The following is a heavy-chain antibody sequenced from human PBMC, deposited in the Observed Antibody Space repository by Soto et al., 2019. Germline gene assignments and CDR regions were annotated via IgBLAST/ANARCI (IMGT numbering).Heavy chain of an antibody. V-gene: IGHV1-3*05. Sequence: QVQLVQSGAEEKKPGASVKVSCKASGYTFTGYAMHWVRQAPGQRLEWMGWINAGNGNTKYSQKFQGRVTITRDTSASTAYMELSSLRSEDTAVYYCARAVAGPVDFDYWGQGTLVTVSS. CDR2: INAGNGNT. CDR3: ARAVAGPVDFDY. D-gene: IGHD5-12*01. CDR1: GYTFTGYA. J-gene: IGHJ4*02.